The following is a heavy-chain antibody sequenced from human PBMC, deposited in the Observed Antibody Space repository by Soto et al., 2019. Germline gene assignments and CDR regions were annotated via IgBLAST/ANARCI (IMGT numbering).Heavy chain of an antibody. Sequence: KVSFKASGGTFSSYAISWVRQAPGQGLEWMGGIIPIFGTANYAQKFQGRVTITADKSTSTAYMELSSLRSEDTAVYYCASTYYYGSGSYFPYYYYGMDVWGQGTTVTVSS. CDR3: ASTYYYGSGSYFPYYYYGMDV. CDR1: GGTFSSYA. D-gene: IGHD3-10*01. V-gene: IGHV1-69*06. J-gene: IGHJ6*02. CDR2: IIPIFGTA.